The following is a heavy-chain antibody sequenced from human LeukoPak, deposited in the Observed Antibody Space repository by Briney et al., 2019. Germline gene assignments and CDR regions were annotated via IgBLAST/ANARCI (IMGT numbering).Heavy chain of an antibody. Sequence: GESLKSSCKGAGYSFSNYWIGWVRQMPGKGLEWMGIIFPGDSNTRYSPSFQGQVSISADKSISTAYLQWTSLKASDTAMYYCARSRSCYDSFHYWGQGTLVTVSS. CDR2: IFPGDSNT. J-gene: IGHJ4*02. V-gene: IGHV5-51*01. CDR1: GYSFSNYW. CDR3: ARSRSCYDSFHY. D-gene: IGHD5-12*01.